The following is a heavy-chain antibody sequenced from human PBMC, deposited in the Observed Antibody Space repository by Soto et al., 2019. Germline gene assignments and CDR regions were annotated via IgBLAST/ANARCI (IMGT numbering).Heavy chain of an antibody. D-gene: IGHD1-7*01. V-gene: IGHV4-4*07. CDR3: GRESGETWDYEAS. Sequence: QVQLQESGPGLVRPSETLSLTCTVSGCSISSYRWSWIRQPAGKGLEWIGRLNTYGNTHYNPCLKSRVTVSVDTSRNLFFLTLRSVTAADSSVYHCGRESGETWDYEASWGQGTPVTVSS. CDR2: LNTYGNT. J-gene: IGHJ5*02. CDR1: GCSISSYR.